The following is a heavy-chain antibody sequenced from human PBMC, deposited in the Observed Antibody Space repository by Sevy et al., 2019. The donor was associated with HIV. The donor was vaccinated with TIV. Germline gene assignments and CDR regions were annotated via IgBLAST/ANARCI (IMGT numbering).Heavy chain of an antibody. J-gene: IGHJ4*02. CDR1: GFTFNNAW. D-gene: IGHD6-13*01. Sequence: GGSLRLSCAASGFTFNNAWMSWVRQAPGKGLEWVGRIKGKIYDGTIDYAAPVKGRFSISRDDSKNTLYLQMNSLKIEDTAVYYCTTASWSQEDHYNYWGQGTLVTVSS. CDR2: IKGKIYDGTI. V-gene: IGHV3-15*01. CDR3: TTASWSQEDHYNY.